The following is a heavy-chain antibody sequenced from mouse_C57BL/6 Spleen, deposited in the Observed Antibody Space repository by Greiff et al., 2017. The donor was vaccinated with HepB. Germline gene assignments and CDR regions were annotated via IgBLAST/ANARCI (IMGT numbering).Heavy chain of an antibody. CDR3: ARGGDGYYFDY. Sequence: VQLQQPGAELVRPGSSVKLSCKASGYTFTSYWMDWVKQRPGQGLEWIGNIYPSDSETHYNQKFKDKATLTVDKSSSTAYMQLSSLTSEDSAVYDCARGGDGYYFDYWGQGTTLTVSS. CDR1: GYTFTSYW. J-gene: IGHJ2*01. D-gene: IGHD2-3*01. CDR2: IYPSDSET. V-gene: IGHV1-61*01.